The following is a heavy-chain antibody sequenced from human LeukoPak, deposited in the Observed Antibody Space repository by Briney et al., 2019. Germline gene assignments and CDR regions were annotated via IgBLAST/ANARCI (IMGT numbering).Heavy chain of an antibody. CDR3: ATETSADY. Sequence: GGSLRLSCAASGFTVSSNYMSWVRQAPGKGLEWVAVISDDGSTKYYADSVKGRFTISRDNSKNTLYLQMNSLRTEDTAVYYCATETSADYWGQGTLVTVSS. CDR1: GFTVSSNY. V-gene: IGHV3-30*03. CDR2: ISDDGSTK. J-gene: IGHJ4*02. D-gene: IGHD6-6*01.